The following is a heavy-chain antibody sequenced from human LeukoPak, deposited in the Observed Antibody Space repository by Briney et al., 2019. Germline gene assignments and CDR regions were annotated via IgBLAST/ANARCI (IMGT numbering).Heavy chain of an antibody. V-gene: IGHV4-61*02. J-gene: IGHJ4*02. Sequence: SETLSLTCTVSGGSISSGNYYWSWIRQPAGKGLEWIGRIYTSGSTNYNPSLKSRVTISVDTSKNQFSLKLSSVTAADTAVYYCARPTDSGSYYNPLDYWGQGTLVTVSS. CDR3: ARPTDSGSYYNPLDY. CDR1: GGSISSGNYY. CDR2: IYTSGST. D-gene: IGHD3-10*01.